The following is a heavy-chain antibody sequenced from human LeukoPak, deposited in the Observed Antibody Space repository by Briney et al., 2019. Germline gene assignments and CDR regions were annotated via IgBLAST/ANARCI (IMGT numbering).Heavy chain of an antibody. CDR1: GGSFSGYY. D-gene: IGHD3-22*01. J-gene: IGHJ4*02. CDR3: ARGTLSDYDSSGYSIFFDY. V-gene: IGHV4-34*01. Sequence: SETLSLTCAVYGGSFSGYYWSWIRQPPGKGLEWIGEINHSGSTNYNPSLKSRVTISVDTSKNQFSLKLSSVTAADTAVYYCARGTLSDYDSSGYSIFFDYWGQGTLVTVSS. CDR2: INHSGST.